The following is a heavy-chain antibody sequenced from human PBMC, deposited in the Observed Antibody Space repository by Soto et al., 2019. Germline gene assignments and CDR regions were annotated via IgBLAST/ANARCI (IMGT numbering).Heavy chain of an antibody. D-gene: IGHD2-15*01. CDR3: ARAGGFCSGGSCTRKYFYGMDV. J-gene: IGHJ6*02. Sequence: EVQLVESGGGLVQRGGSLRVSCAASGFPFSRFWMHWVRQAPGMGLVWVSRINSDGSSTNYADSVKGRFTISRENPKNTLYLQLSSLRVEATAVYCCARAGGFCSGGSCTRKYFYGMDVWGQGTTVTVSS. CDR2: INSDGSST. CDR1: GFPFSRFW. V-gene: IGHV3-74*01.